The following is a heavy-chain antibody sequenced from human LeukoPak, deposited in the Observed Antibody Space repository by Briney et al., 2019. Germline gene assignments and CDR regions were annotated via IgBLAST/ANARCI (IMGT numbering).Heavy chain of an antibody. CDR2: INPDGTRT. V-gene: IGHV3-74*01. Sequence: PGGSLRLSCAASGFXFSSYWIHWVRQAPGKGLESLSRINPDGTRTAFADSAKGRFTISRDNADNTLFLQMNSLRAEDTAVYYCARALPSSYYYFDYWGQGTLVTVSS. J-gene: IGHJ4*02. CDR1: GFXFSSYW. CDR3: ARALPSSYYYFDY. D-gene: IGHD6-13*01.